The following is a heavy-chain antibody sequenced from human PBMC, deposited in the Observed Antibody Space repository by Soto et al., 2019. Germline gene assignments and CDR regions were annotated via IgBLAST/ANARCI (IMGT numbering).Heavy chain of an antibody. D-gene: IGHD4-4*01. Sequence: QVQLVQSGAEVKKPGASVKVSCKASGYTFTRNYMHWVRQAPGQGLEWMGIINPSGGSASYAQKFQGRVTMIRDTSTSTVYMELSSLRSEDTAVYYCARDLIAVTTVGRFDPWGQGTLVTVSS. V-gene: IGHV1-46*01. CDR3: ARDLIAVTTVGRFDP. CDR2: INPSGGSA. CDR1: GYTFTRNY. J-gene: IGHJ5*02.